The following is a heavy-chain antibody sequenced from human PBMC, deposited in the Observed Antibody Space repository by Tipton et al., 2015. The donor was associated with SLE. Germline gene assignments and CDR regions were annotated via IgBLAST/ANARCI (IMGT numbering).Heavy chain of an antibody. J-gene: IGHJ4*02. Sequence: SLRLSCAASGFTFSSYAMSWVRQAPGKGLEWVSVIYTGGGTYYADSVKGRFTISRDNSKNTLYLQMNSLRAEDTAVYYCAKDLKRRWELPIGPSFDYWGQGTLVTASS. D-gene: IGHD1-26*01. CDR1: GFTFSSYA. CDR2: IYTGGGT. CDR3: AKDLKRRWELPIGPSFDY. V-gene: IGHV3-23*03.